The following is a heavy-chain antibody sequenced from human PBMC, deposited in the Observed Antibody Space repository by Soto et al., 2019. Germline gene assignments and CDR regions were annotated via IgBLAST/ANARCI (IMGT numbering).Heavy chain of an antibody. CDR3: ATRRRGYSYGFDY. CDR1: GGSISSSNW. J-gene: IGHJ4*02. D-gene: IGHD5-18*01. Sequence: QVQLQESGPGLVKTSGTLSLTCAVSGGSISSSNWWSWVRQPPGQGLEWIGEIDHSGSSNYNPSLKSRVTIAVDRSKNQFSLTVSSLTAADTAAYYCATRRRGYSYGFDYWGQGTLVIVSS. V-gene: IGHV4-4*02. CDR2: IDHSGSS.